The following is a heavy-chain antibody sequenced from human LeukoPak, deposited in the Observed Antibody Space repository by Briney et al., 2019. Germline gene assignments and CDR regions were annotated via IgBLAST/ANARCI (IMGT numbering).Heavy chain of an antibody. CDR2: TYYRYKWHN. J-gene: IGHJ5*02. Sequence: SQTLSLTCAISGDSVSSNSAAWNWIRQSPSRGLEWLGRTYYRYKWHNDYAVSVKSRITINPDTSKNQFSLQLNSVTPEDTAVYYCARDAFDSSAYYYSHWFDPWGQETLVTVSS. D-gene: IGHD3-22*01. CDR3: ARDAFDSSAYYYSHWFDP. CDR1: GDSVSSNSAA. V-gene: IGHV6-1*01.